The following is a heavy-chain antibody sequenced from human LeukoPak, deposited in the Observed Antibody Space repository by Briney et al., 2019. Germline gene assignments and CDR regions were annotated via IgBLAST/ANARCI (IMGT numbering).Heavy chain of an antibody. Sequence: SVKVSCKASGGTFTSYAISWVRQAPGQGLEWMGRIIPILGIANYAQKFQGRVTITADKSTSTAYMELSSLRSADTAVYYCARSRSSGYFVITDDAFDIWGQGTMVTVSS. CDR1: GGTFTSYA. V-gene: IGHV1-69*04. CDR2: IIPILGIA. CDR3: ARSRSSGYFVITDDAFDI. D-gene: IGHD3-22*01. J-gene: IGHJ3*02.